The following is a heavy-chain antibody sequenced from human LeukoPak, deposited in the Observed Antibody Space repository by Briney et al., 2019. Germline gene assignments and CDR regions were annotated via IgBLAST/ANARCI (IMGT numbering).Heavy chain of an antibody. V-gene: IGHV1-69*05. CDR3: ARGGYCTNGRPCLLFSWFDP. D-gene: IGHD2-8*01. CDR1: GGTFSSYA. CDR2: IIPVFGTA. Sequence: VATVNVSCKASGGTFSSYAISWVRQAPGQGLEWMGGIIPVFGTANYAQKFQGRVTITTDESTSTAYMELSSLRSEDTAVYYCARGGYCTNGRPCLLFSWFDPWGQGTLVTVSS. J-gene: IGHJ5*02.